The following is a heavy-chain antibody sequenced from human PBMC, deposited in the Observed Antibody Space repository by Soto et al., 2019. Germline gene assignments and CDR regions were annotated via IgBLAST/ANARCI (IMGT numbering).Heavy chain of an antibody. CDR3: TRGYGGYVRDY. D-gene: IGHD4-17*01. CDR1: GFTFSGSA. CDR2: IRSKSNSYAT. J-gene: IGHJ4*02. Sequence: EVQLVESGGGLVKPGGSLKLSCAVSGFTFSGSAMHWVRQASGKGLEWVGRIRSKSNSYATAYDASVKGRFTISRDDSKNTAYLQMNSLRTEDTAVYYCTRGYGGYVRDYWGQGTLVTVSS. V-gene: IGHV3-73*01.